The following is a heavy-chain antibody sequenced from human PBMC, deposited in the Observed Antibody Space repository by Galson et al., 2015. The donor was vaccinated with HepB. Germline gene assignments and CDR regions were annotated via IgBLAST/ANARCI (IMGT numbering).Heavy chain of an antibody. Sequence: TLSLTCTVSGGSISSGGYYWSWIRQHPGKGLEWIGYIYYSGSTYYNPSLKSRVTISVDTSKNQFSLKLSSVTAADTAVYYCAADCSSTSCHIGRGYYYYMDVWGKGTTVTVSS. CDR1: GGSISSGGYY. CDR2: IYYSGST. CDR3: AADCSSTSCHIGRGYYYYMDV. D-gene: IGHD2-2*02. V-gene: IGHV4-31*03. J-gene: IGHJ6*03.